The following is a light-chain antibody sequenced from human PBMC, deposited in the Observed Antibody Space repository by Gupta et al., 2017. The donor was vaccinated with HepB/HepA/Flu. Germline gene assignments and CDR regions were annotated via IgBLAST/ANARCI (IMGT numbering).Light chain of an antibody. Sequence: EIVLTQSPATPSLSPGERATLSCRASQSVSRYLAWYQQKPGQAPRLLTYDVSNRDTGIPARFSGSGYGTDFTLTISSREPEDIAVYYCQQRGNWPLRSFGQGTKVEIK. J-gene: IGKJ2*03. CDR1: QSVSRY. CDR3: QQRGNWPLRS. V-gene: IGKV3-11*01. CDR2: DVS.